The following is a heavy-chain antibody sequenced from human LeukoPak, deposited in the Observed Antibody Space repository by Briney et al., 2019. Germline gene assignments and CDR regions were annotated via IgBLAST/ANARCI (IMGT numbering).Heavy chain of an antibody. D-gene: IGHD3-10*01. CDR3: ARERVTMVRGVFNYYYNYNGMDV. V-gene: IGHV3-7*04. J-gene: IGHJ6*02. CDR2: INEDGSEK. Sequence: GGSLRLSCAASGFTFTNYAMSWVRQAPGKGLEWVANINEDGSEKNYVDSVKGRFTISRDNAKNSVYVQMDSLRAEDTAVYYCARERVTMVRGVFNYYYNYNGMDVWGQGTTVTVSS. CDR1: GFTFTNYA.